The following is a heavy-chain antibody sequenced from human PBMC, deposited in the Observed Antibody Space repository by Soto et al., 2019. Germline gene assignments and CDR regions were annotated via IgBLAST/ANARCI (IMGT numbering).Heavy chain of an antibody. CDR3: ARDLLGIAALNNWFDP. Sequence: ASVKVSCKASGYTFTSYGISWVRQAPGQGLEWMGWISAYNGNTNYAQKPQGRVTMTTDTSTSTAYMELRSLRSDDTAVYYCARDLLGIAALNNWFDPWGQGTLVTVSS. D-gene: IGHD6-6*01. J-gene: IGHJ5*02. V-gene: IGHV1-18*01. CDR2: ISAYNGNT. CDR1: GYTFTSYG.